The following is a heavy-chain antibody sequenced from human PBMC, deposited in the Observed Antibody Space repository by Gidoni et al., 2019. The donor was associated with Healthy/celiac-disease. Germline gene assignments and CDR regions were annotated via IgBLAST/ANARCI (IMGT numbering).Heavy chain of an antibody. CDR2: IIPIFGTA. CDR3: AVKGATATGSGYYYGMDV. J-gene: IGHJ6*02. V-gene: IGHV1-69*06. D-gene: IGHD5-18*01. Sequence: QVQLVQSGAEVKKPGSSVKVSCKASGGPFSSYAISWVRQAPGQGLEWMGGIIPIFGTANYAQKFQGRVTITADKSTSTAYMELSSLRSEDTAVYYCAVKGATATGSGYYYGMDVWGQGTTVTVSS. CDR1: GGPFSSYA.